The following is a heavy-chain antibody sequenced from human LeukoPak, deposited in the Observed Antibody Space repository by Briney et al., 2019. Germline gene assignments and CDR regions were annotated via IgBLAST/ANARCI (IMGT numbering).Heavy chain of an antibody. CDR1: GGTFSSYA. CDR2: IIPIFGTA. Sequence: ASVKVSCKASGGTFSSYAISWVRQAPGQGLEWMGRIIPIFGTANYAQKFQGRVTITTDESTSTAYMELSSLRSEDTAVYYCARVAVRDGYKVGLSIVLDYWGQGTLVTVSS. V-gene: IGHV1-69*05. CDR3: ARVAVRDGYKVGLSIVLDY. D-gene: IGHD5-24*01. J-gene: IGHJ4*02.